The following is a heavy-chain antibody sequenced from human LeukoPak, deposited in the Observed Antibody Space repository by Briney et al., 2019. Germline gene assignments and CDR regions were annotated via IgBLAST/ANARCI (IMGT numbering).Heavy chain of an antibody. CDR2: TYYRSKWYN. J-gene: IGHJ3*02. CDR1: GDSVSSNSAA. V-gene: IGHV6-1*01. CDR3: VRTGSYYTFDI. D-gene: IGHD1-26*01. Sequence: SQTLSPTCAISGDSVSSNSAAWHWIRQSPSRGLEWLGRTYYRSKWYNDYAVSVKSRITINPDTSRNQFSLQLNSVTPEDTAVYFCVRTGSYYTFDIWGQGTKVTVSS.